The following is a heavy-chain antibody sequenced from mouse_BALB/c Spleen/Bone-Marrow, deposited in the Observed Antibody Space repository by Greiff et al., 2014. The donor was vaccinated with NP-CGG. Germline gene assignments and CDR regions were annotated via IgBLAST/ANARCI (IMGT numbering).Heavy chain of an antibody. CDR2: IYPGNVNT. V-gene: IGHV1S56*01. D-gene: IGHD4-1*01. Sequence: VKLQESGPKLVKPGASVRISCKAAGYSLTSYYIHWVKQRPGQGLEWIGWIYPGNVNTKYNEKFKGKATLTADKSSSTAFIKLSSLTSEDSAVCFCAREDNWNFDDWGPGTTLTVSS. CDR1: GYSLTSYY. J-gene: IGHJ2*01. CDR3: AREDNWNFDD.